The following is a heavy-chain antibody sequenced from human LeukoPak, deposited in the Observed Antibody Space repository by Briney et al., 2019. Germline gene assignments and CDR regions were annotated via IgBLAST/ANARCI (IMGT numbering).Heavy chain of an antibody. J-gene: IGHJ4*02. Sequence: ASVTVSCTSSVHPFTIYYMHWVRQAPGQGLEWMGIINPSGGSTSYAQKFQGRVTMTRDTSTSTVYMELSSLRSEDTAVYYCARDSRQWLVWGYFDYWGQGTLVTVSS. V-gene: IGHV1-46*01. CDR1: VHPFTIYY. CDR2: INPSGGST. D-gene: IGHD6-19*01. CDR3: ARDSRQWLVWGYFDY.